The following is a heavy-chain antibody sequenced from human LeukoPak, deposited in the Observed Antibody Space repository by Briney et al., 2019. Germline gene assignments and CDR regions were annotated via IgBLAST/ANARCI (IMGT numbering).Heavy chain of an antibody. CDR2: IWYDGSNK. CDR3: ARDQPLRLGELSFPDY. Sequence: GGSLRLSCAASGFTFRSYGMHWVRQAPGKGLEWVAVIWYDGSNKYYADSVKGRFTISRDNSKNTLYLQMNSLRAEDTAVYYCARDQPLRLGELSFPDYWGQGTLVTVSS. D-gene: IGHD3-16*02. J-gene: IGHJ4*02. CDR1: GFTFRSYG. V-gene: IGHV3-33*01.